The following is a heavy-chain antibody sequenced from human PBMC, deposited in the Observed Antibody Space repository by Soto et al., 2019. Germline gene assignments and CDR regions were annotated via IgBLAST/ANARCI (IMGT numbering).Heavy chain of an antibody. V-gene: IGHV4-39*01. CDR2: LYYSGSP. J-gene: IGHJ4*01. CDR3: ARQDKAYLDFWIY. D-gene: IGHD3-3*01. Sequence: TSETLSLTCTVSGGSISSSGYHWGWIRQSPGKVLEWIVGLYYSGSPYYNPSLESRVTISLDTSNNQFSLKLNSVTAADTAVSYCARQDKAYLDFWIYWGHGTLVTVSS. CDR1: GGSISSSGYH.